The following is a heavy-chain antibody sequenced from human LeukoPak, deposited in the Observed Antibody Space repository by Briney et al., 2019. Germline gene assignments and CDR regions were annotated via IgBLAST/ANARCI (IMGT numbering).Heavy chain of an antibody. V-gene: IGHV3-33*06. J-gene: IGHJ5*02. CDR2: IWYDGSNK. CDR1: GFTFSSYG. CDR3: EKAKRPYYYDSSGPPSP. D-gene: IGHD3-22*01. Sequence: GGSLRLSCAASGFTFSSYGMHWVRQAPGKGLEWVAVIWYDGSNKYYADSVKGRFTISRDNSKNTLYLQMNSLRAEDTAVYYCEKAKRPYYYDSSGPPSPWGQGTLVTVSS.